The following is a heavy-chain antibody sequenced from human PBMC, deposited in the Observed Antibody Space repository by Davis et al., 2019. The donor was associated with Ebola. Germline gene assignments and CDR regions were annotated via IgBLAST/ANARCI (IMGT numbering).Heavy chain of an antibody. CDR2: SHYSGNT. CDR1: GVSISSYY. Sequence: SETLSLTCSVSGVSISSYYWSWIRQPPGKGLEWIGYSHYSGNTDYNASLRSRVTISVDMSKNQFSLNLRSVTAADTAVYYCASAIVVTAPDGFDVWGQGTMVTVSS. V-gene: IGHV4-59*08. CDR3: ASAIVVTAPDGFDV. J-gene: IGHJ3*01. D-gene: IGHD2-21*02.